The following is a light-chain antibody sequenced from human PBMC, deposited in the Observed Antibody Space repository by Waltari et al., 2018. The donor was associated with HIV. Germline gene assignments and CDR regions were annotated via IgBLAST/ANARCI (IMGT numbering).Light chain of an antibody. J-gene: IGKJ2*03. CDR3: QQRTNWPPYS. V-gene: IGKV3-11*01. CDR1: HSVGNY. CDR2: DAS. Sequence: EIVLTQSPATLPLSPGETASLSCRASHSVGNYLAWYQQKPGQAPRLLIYDASNRATGIPVRFSGSGSGTDFTLTISSLEPEDFAVYYCQQRTNWPPYSFGQGTKLEIK.